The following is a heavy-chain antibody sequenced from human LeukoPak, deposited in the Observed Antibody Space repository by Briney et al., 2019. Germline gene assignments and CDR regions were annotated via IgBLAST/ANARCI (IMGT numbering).Heavy chain of an antibody. V-gene: IGHV1-18*01. CDR2: ISAYNGNT. D-gene: IGHD3-22*01. Sequence: ASVKVSCTASGYTFTSYGISWVRQAPGQGLEWMGWISAYNGNTNYAQKFQGRVTMTTDTSTSTAYMELRSLRSDDTAVYYCAREGYVGYYDSSDYSYWGQGILVTVSS. CDR3: AREGYVGYYDSSDYSY. J-gene: IGHJ4*02. CDR1: GYTFTSYG.